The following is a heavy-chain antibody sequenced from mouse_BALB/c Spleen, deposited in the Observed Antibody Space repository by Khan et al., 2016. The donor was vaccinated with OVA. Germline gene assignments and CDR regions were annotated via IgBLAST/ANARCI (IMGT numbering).Heavy chain of an antibody. J-gene: IGHJ1*01. D-gene: IGHD3-1*01. V-gene: IGHV1-63*02. CDR1: GYTFTNYW. CDR2: IYPGGDYT. Sequence: QVQLQQSGAELVRPGTSVKMSCKASGYTFTNYWLGWVKQRPGHGLEWIGDIYPGGDYTNYNEKFKGRATLTVDTSSNTAYMQLSSLTSDDSAVYFCTRWATWFFDVWGAGTTVTVSS. CDR3: TRWATWFFDV.